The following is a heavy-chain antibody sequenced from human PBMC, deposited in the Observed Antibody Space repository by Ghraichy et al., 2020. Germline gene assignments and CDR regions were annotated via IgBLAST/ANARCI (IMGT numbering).Heavy chain of an antibody. V-gene: IGHV3-7*01. J-gene: IGHJ6*02. CDR1: GFPFRGYW. CDR2: IKQDGTEE. CDR3: AKNIVVAGKILYFYYGMDV. D-gene: IGHD6-19*01. Sequence: GGSLRLSCAASGFPFRGYWMTWVRQAPGKGLEWVASIKQDGTEEKYLDSVKGRFTISRDNPKNLLYLQMDSLRTEDTAVYYCAKNIVVAGKILYFYYGMDVWGQGTTVTVSS.